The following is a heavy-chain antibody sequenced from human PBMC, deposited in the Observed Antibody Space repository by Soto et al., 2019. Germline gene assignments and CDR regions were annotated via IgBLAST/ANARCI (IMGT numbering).Heavy chain of an antibody. CDR3: TRHKRWDPNFDY. CDR1: GFTFSGSA. Sequence: EVQLVESGGGLVQPGGSLKLSCAASGFTFSGSAMHWVRQASGKGLEWVGRIRSKANSYATAYAASVKGRFTISRDDSKNTAYLQMNSLKTEDTAVYYCTRHKRWDPNFDYWGQGTLVTVSS. D-gene: IGHD1-26*01. J-gene: IGHJ4*02. CDR2: IRSKANSYAT. V-gene: IGHV3-73*01.